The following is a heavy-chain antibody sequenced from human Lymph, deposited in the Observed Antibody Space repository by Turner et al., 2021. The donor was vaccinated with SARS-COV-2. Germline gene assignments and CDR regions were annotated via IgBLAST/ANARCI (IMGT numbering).Heavy chain of an antibody. CDR3: ARGLGSSWYSGGFDF. Sequence: QVQLVESGGGVVQPGSSLRLACAASGFTFSTYVMHWVRQAPGKGLEWVAVIWYDGSNKYYADSVKGRFTISRDNSKNTLYLQMNSLRAEDTAVYYCARGLGSSWYSGGFDFWGQGTLVTVSS. J-gene: IGHJ4*02. CDR2: IWYDGSNK. D-gene: IGHD6-13*01. CDR1: GFTFSTYV. V-gene: IGHV3-33*01.